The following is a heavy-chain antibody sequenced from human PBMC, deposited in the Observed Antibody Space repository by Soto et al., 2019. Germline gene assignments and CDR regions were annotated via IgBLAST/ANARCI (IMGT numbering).Heavy chain of an antibody. CDR1: GFAFNNYG. D-gene: IGHD2-2*01. CDR2: ISKSDYT. V-gene: IGHV3-21*01. J-gene: IGHJ4*02. Sequence: EVQLLESGGGLVRPGGSLRLSCTVSGFAFNNYGINWVRQAPGKGLEWVSSISKSDYTYYSDSVKGRFTISRDNAKNSVSLQMNTLRVEDTAVYYCAREDSIIIPAVSDFWGQGTVVTVSS. CDR3: AREDSIIIPAVSDF.